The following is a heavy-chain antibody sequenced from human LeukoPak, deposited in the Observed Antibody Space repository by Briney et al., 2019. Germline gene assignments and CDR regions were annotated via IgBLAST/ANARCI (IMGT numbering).Heavy chain of an antibody. D-gene: IGHD1-26*01. J-gene: IGHJ4*02. V-gene: IGHV3-21*04. CDR3: ANRRAVGATTQ. Sequence: GGSLRLSRAASGFTFSSYSMNWVRQAPGKGLEWVSSISSSSSYIYYADSVKGRFTISRDNAKNSLYLQMNSLRAEDTAVYYCANRRAVGATTQWGQGTLATVSS. CDR1: GFTFSSYS. CDR2: ISSSSSYI.